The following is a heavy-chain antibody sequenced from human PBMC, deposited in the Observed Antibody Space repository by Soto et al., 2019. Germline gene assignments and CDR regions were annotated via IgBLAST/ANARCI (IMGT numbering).Heavy chain of an antibody. D-gene: IGHD1-26*01. J-gene: IGHJ3*02. CDR3: ARDPQYSGSLSEGGDAFDI. Sequence: QVQLVQSGAEVKKPGASVKVSCKPSGYIFTSCGVSWVRQAPGQGLEWMGWISGYNGNIKYVQKFQDRVTMTADTSTSTAYMELRSLRSDDTAVFYCARDPQYSGSLSEGGDAFDIWGQGTMVTVSS. CDR1: GYIFTSCG. CDR2: ISGYNGNI. V-gene: IGHV1-18*01.